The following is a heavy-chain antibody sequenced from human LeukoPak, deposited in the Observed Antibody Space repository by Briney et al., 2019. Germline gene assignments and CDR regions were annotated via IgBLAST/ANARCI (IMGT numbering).Heavy chain of an antibody. CDR2: ISGSGGST. CDR3: AKGAHVLLWFGELLPSDY. J-gene: IGHJ4*02. CDR1: GFTFSSYA. V-gene: IGHV3-23*01. Sequence: GGSLRLSCAASGFTFSSYAMSWVRQAPGKGLEWVSAISGSGGSTYYADSVKGRFTISRDNSKNTLYLQMNSLRAEDTAVYYCAKGAHVLLWFGELLPSDYWGQGTLVTVSS. D-gene: IGHD3-10*01.